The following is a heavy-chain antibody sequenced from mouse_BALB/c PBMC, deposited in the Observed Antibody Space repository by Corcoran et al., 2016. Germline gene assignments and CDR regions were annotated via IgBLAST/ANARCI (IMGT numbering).Heavy chain of an antibody. CDR1: GFTLSTSGMG. J-gene: IGHJ4*01. CDR2: IYWDDDK. D-gene: IGHD4-1*01. Sequence: QVTLQESGPGILPPSQTLSLTCSFSGFTLSTSGMGVSCLRQPSGKGLEWLAHIYWDDDKRYNPSLKSRLTISKDTSSNQVFLKITSVDTADTATYYGARRAEAGTSSMDYGGQGTSVTVSS. CDR3: ARRAEAGTSSMDY. V-gene: IGHV8-12*01.